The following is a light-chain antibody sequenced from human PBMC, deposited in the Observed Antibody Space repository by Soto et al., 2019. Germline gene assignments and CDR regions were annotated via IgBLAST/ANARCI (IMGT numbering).Light chain of an antibody. J-gene: IGKJ2*02. V-gene: IGKV1-39*01. CDR2: GTS. CDR3: QQSIYTPCT. Sequence: QMTQSPSSLSASLGDTVTITCRASQTISTYLNWYQQKPGRAPKVLIYGTSNLQSGVPSKLSGSRSATKYTLTTGSVEPEDLATYYCQQSIYTPCTVGQGTKLEI. CDR1: QTISTY.